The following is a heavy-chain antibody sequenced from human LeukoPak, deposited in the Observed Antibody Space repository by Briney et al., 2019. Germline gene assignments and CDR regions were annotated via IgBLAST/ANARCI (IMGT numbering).Heavy chain of an antibody. Sequence: SETLSLTCAVSGDHISSSSYYWGWIRQSPGTGLEWIGDIYHSGRTYYNPSLKSRVAISIDTSKNQFSLRLRSMAAADTAVFYCARRRYYDSTGYFEWGRGTLVTVSS. V-gene: IGHV4-39*01. CDR1: GDHISSSSYY. D-gene: IGHD3-22*01. CDR2: IYHSGRT. CDR3: ARRRYYDSTGYFE. J-gene: IGHJ1*01.